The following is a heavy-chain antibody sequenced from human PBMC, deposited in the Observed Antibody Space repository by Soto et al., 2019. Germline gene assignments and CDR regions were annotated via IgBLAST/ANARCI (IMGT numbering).Heavy chain of an antibody. CDR2: IYYSEAT. V-gene: IGHV4-30-4*01. J-gene: IGHJ5*02. CDR1: GVSVTDGDYY. Sequence: SETLSLTCTVSGVSVTDGDYYWSWMRQSPGKGLEWIGNIYYSEATRYNPSLNSRLSISIDTSRNQFSLQLTSVTAADTAIYYCARQRRGGYWFDPWGQGTLVTVSS. CDR3: ARQRRGGYWFDP.